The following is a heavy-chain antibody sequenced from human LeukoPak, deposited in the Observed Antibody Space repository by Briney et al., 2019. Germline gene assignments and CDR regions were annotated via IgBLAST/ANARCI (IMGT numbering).Heavy chain of an antibody. CDR3: ARGGSYLSAFDI. CDR1: GFTFNNYA. Sequence: GGSPRLSCGASGFTFNNYAMNWVRQAPGKGLEWVSSISGSGANTYYADSVKGRFTISRDNSKNTLYLQMNSLRAEDTAVYYCARGGSYLSAFDIWGQGTMVTVSS. J-gene: IGHJ3*02. D-gene: IGHD1-26*01. V-gene: IGHV3-23*01. CDR2: ISGSGANT.